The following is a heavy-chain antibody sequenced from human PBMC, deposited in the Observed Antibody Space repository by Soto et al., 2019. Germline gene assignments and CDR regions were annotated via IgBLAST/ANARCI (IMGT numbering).Heavy chain of an antibody. CDR2: IYYSGST. CDR3: ARILYDFWSGYYLHVDY. D-gene: IGHD3-3*01. V-gene: IGHV4-39*01. J-gene: IGHJ4*02. CDR1: GGSISSSSYY. Sequence: SETLSLTCTVSGGSISSSSYYWGWIRQPPGKGLEWIGSIYYSGSTHYNPSLKSRVTISVDTSKNQFSLKLSSVTAADTAVYYCARILYDFWSGYYLHVDYWGQGTLVTVPS.